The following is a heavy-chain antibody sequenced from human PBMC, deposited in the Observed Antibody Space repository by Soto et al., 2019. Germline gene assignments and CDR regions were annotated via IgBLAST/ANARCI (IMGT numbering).Heavy chain of an antibody. CDR2: VYYNGDT. D-gene: IGHD2-15*01. CDR1: GGSTHSYY. Sequence: QVQLQESGPGLVKPSETLSLTCTVSGGSTHSYYWAWIRQPPGKGLEWMGYVYYNGDTNYNPSLKSRVTISVDASKNQFSLKLTSATPADTAVYYCARGHGHGGSSFDFWGQGTLVTVSS. CDR3: ARGHGHGGSSFDF. V-gene: IGHV4-59*01. J-gene: IGHJ4*02.